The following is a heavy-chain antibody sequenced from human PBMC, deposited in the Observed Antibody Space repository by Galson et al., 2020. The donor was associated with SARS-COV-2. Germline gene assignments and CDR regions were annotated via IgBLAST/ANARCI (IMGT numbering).Heavy chain of an antibody. CDR2: IYYSGST. CDR3: ARSDIGGYYDF. Sequence: SETLSLTCTVSGGSISGYYWSWMRQPPGKGLEWIAYIYYSGSTSYNPSLKSRVTISVDTSKNQFSLKLSSVTAADTAVYYCARSDIGGYYDFWGQGTLVTVSS. J-gene: IGHJ4*02. V-gene: IGHV4-59*01. CDR1: GGSISGYY. D-gene: IGHD3-22*01.